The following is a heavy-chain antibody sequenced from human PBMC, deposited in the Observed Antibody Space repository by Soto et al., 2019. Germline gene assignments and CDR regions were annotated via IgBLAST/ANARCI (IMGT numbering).Heavy chain of an antibody. D-gene: IGHD6-13*01. CDR2: ISGNGDYT. Sequence: GGSLRLSCAASGFTFSSSAMSWVRQAPGQGLEWVSAISGNGDYTYYADSVKGRFTISRDNSQNTLYLQMNSLRAEDTAIYYCAKDATSSCGGSSNCGYWGQGTLVTVSS. J-gene: IGHJ4*02. CDR3: AKDATSSCGGSSNCGY. V-gene: IGHV3-23*01. CDR1: GFTFSSSA.